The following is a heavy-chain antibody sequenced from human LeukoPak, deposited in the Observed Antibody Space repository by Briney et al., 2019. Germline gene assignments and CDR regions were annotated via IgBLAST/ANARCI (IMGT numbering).Heavy chain of an antibody. D-gene: IGHD1-1*01. J-gene: IGHJ3*02. CDR1: GHSISSYY. Sequence: PSETLSLTCTVSGHSISSYYWSWIRQPPGKGLEWIGFIYYSGSTNYNPSLKSRVTISVDTSKNQFSLKLSSVTAADTAVYYCARATKRQLLGAFDIWGQGTMVTVSS. CDR3: ARATKRQLLGAFDI. CDR2: IYYSGST. V-gene: IGHV4-59*01.